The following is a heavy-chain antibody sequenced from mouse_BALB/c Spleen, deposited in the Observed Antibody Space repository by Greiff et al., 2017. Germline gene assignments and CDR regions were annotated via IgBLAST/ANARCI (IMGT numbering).Heavy chain of an antibody. J-gene: IGHJ2*01. D-gene: IGHD1-1*01. CDR2: ILPGSGST. CDR1: GYTFSSYW. CDR3: ARGDYYYGSSYDYFDY. Sequence: VQLQESGAELMKPGASVKISCKATGYTFSSYWIEWVKQRPGHGLEWIGEILPGSGSTNYNEKFKGKATFTADTSSNTAYMQLSSLTSEDSAVYYCARGDYYYGSSYDYFDYWGQGTTLTVSS. V-gene: IGHV1-9*01.